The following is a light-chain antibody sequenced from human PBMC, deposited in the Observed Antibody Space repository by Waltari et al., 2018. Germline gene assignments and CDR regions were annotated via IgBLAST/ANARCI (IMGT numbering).Light chain of an antibody. V-gene: IGLV5-37*01. CDR3: MFWPSNVWV. J-gene: IGLJ3*02. CDR2: YNSDSEK. CDR1: SDINVGDFK. Sequence: QPVLTQPPSSSASPGESARLTCTLPSDINVGDFKLYWYHQKPGSPPRFLLYYNSDSEKAQGSGVPSRFSGSKDASANAGILLISGLQSEDEADYYCMFWPSNVWVFGGGTKLTVL.